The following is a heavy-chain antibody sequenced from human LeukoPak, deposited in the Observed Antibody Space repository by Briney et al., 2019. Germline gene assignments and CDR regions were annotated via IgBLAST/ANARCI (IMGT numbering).Heavy chain of an antibody. V-gene: IGHV4-34*01. Sequence: PSETLSLTCAVYGGSFSGYYWSWIRQPPGKGLEWIGEINHSGSTNYNPSLKSRVTISVDTSKNQFSLKLSSVTAADTAVYYCARARRLGSWYCGADYWGQGTLVTVSS. J-gene: IGHJ4*02. CDR3: ARARRLGSWYCGADY. D-gene: IGHD6-13*01. CDR1: GGSFSGYY. CDR2: INHSGST.